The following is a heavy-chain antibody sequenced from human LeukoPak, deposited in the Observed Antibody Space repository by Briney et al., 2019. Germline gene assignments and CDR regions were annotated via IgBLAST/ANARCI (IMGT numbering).Heavy chain of an antibody. CDR2: IYTSGST. CDR1: GGSISSGSYY. Sequence: SETLSLTCTVSGGSISSGSYYWSWIRQPAGKGLEWIGRIYTSGSTNYNPSLKSRVTISVDTSKNQFSLKLSSVTAADTAVYYCAVTYYYDSSGYPAPYYFDYWGQGTLVTVSS. J-gene: IGHJ4*02. D-gene: IGHD3-22*01. V-gene: IGHV4-61*02. CDR3: AVTYYYDSSGYPAPYYFDY.